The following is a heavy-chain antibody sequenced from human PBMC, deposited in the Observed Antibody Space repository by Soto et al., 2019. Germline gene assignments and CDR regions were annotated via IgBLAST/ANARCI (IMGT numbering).Heavy chain of an antibody. D-gene: IGHD2-15*01. V-gene: IGHV5-51*03. CDR1: GYSFTTSG. CDR2: IYPGDSDT. Sequence: EVQLVQSGAEVKKPGESLKISCKGSGYSFTTSGIGWVGQMPGKGLEWMGIIYPGDSDTRYSPSSQGKVTISADKSISTAYLQWSSLKASDTAMYYCVRGSRYCSGASCYPVGFDYWGQGSLVTVSS. J-gene: IGHJ4*02. CDR3: VRGSRYCSGASCYPVGFDY.